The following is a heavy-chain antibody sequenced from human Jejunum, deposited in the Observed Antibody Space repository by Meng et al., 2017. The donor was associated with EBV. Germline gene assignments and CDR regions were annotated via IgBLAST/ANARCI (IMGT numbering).Heavy chain of an antibody. CDR1: GGSVNSGNVY. J-gene: IGHJ4*02. D-gene: IGHD5-12*01. Sequence: LQESGPGLVKPSETLSLPCTVSGGSVNSGNVYWSWIRQPPGKGLEWIGYIYYSGSTNYIPSLKSRVTISLDTSKNQFSLKLSSVTAADTAVYYCAGLRYSGYDRAFDYWGQGALVTVSS. CDR2: IYYSGST. CDR3: AGLRYSGYDRAFDY. V-gene: IGHV4-61*01.